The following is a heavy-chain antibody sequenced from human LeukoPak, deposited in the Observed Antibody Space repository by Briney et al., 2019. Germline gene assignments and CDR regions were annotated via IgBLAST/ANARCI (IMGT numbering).Heavy chain of an antibody. CDR1: GFTFSSYW. D-gene: IGHD3-10*01. V-gene: IGHV3-7*01. CDR3: ARVECGYYYGSGPPIINWFDP. Sequence: GGSLRLSCAASGFTFSSYWISWVREAPREGVEWVANIKQDGSEKHYVDSVKGRFTISRDNAKNSLYLQMNSLRDEDTAGYYCARVECGYYYGSGPPIINWFDPWGQGTLVTVSS. J-gene: IGHJ5*02. CDR2: IKQDGSEK.